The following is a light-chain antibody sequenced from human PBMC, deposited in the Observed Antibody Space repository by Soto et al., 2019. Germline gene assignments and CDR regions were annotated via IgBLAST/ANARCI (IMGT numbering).Light chain of an antibody. CDR1: QTISSW. Sequence: DIQMTQSPSTLSGSVGDRATITCRASQTISSWLAWYQQKPPKAPKLLIYAASSLQSGVPSKFFGSGSGTDFTLPISSLQPEDFSTYYCQQYTSYPWTFGQGTKVDIK. J-gene: IGKJ1*01. CDR3: QQYTSYPWT. CDR2: AAS. V-gene: IGKV1-5*01.